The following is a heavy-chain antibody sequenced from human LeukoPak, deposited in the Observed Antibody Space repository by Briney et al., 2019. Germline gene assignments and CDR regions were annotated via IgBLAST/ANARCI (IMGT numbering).Heavy chain of an antibody. CDR2: IYYGGKT. CDR1: GGSISSTIYY. D-gene: IGHD3-3*01. J-gene: IGHJ3*02. CDR3: ARHLGGSGSTDAFDI. Sequence: SETLSLTCTVSGGSISSTIYYCAWIRQPPGKGLEWIGSIYYGGKTYYNPSLKSRVTTSVDTSKNQFSLKLSSVTAADKAVYYCARHLGGSGSTDAFDIWGQGTVVTVSS. V-gene: IGHV4-39*01.